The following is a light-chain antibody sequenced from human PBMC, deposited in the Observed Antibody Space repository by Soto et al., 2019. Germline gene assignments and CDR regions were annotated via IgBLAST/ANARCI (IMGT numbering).Light chain of an antibody. CDR3: MRALQTAWT. J-gene: IGKJ1*01. CDR1: QSLLHSDGYNY. Sequence: IVMTQCLFPLPVTPAEPVSISCRSSQSLLHSDGYNYLDSYLQQPGQSPQLLIYVGSNPASGVPGRCGGSGSGTDFTLKISRVEAEDVGFYYCMRALQTAWTFGQGTKVDIK. CDR2: VGS. V-gene: IGKV2-28*01.